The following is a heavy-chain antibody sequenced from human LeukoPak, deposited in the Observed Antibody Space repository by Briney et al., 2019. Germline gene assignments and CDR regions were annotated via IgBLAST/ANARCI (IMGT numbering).Heavy chain of an antibody. CDR3: ARRGDYSFGDWFDP. Sequence: SETLSLTCSGSEGSIGHKTCYWVWIRQSPGKGLEWLGCLYKNGDTYYNPSVESRLSISVDTSKNQFYLNMTSVTAADTAVYFCARRGDYSFGDWFDPWGQGILVTVSS. J-gene: IGHJ5*02. D-gene: IGHD1-26*01. CDR2: LYKNGDT. CDR1: EGSIGHKTCY. V-gene: IGHV4-39*01.